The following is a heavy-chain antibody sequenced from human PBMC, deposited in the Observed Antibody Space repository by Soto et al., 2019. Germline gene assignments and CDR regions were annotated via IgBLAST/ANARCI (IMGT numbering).Heavy chain of an antibody. CDR3: ARRYSGYGDY. CDR1: GGAISNYY. Sequence: SETLSLSCTVSGGAISNYYWSWIRQPPGKGLEWIGYIYFSERTNYNPSLKSRVTISDDTSKNQFFLRLTSVTAADTAVYYCARRYSGYGDYWGQGTLVIVFS. D-gene: IGHD5-12*01. V-gene: IGHV4-59*08. CDR2: IYFSERT. J-gene: IGHJ4*02.